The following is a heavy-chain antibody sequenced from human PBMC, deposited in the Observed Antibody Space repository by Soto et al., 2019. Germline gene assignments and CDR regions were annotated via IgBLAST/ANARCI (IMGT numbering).Heavy chain of an antibody. D-gene: IGHD4-17*01. CDR3: ARVDYLRNPDYGMDV. J-gene: IGHJ6*02. Sequence: EVQLVESGGGLVQPGGSLRLSCAASGFTFSSYSMNWVRQAPGKGLEWVSYISTTSSTIYYADSVKGRFTISRDNAKNSLYLQMNSLRAEDTAVYYCARVDYLRNPDYGMDVWGQGTTVTVSS. V-gene: IGHV3-48*01. CDR1: GFTFSSYS. CDR2: ISTTSSTI.